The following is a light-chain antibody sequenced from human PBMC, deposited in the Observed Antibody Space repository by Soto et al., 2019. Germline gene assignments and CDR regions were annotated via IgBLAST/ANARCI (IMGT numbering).Light chain of an antibody. Sequence: QSVLTQSPSASASLGASVKLTCTLSSGHSSYTIAWHQQQPQKGPRFLMNLNNDGSHTKGDGIPDRFSGSSSGAERYLTISSLQSEDEADYYCPTWGTGVVFGGGTKLTVL. J-gene: IGLJ2*01. CDR2: LNNDGSH. V-gene: IGLV4-69*01. CDR3: PTWGTGVV. CDR1: SGHSSYT.